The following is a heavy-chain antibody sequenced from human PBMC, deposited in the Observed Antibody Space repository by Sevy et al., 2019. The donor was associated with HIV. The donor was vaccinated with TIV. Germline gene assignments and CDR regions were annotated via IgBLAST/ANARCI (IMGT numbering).Heavy chain of an antibody. J-gene: IGHJ6*02. CDR1: GFTLSNFV. CDR2: ISPSGSPI. V-gene: IGHV3-48*03. CDR3: ARVWVASTLTMDV. D-gene: IGHD7-27*01. Sequence: GGYLRLSCAASGFTLSNFVMNWVRQAPGKGLEWVSYISPSGSPIYYADSVKDRFTISRDNAKNQLYLQMNSLRPDDTGLYYCARVWVASTLTMDVWGQGTTVTVSS.